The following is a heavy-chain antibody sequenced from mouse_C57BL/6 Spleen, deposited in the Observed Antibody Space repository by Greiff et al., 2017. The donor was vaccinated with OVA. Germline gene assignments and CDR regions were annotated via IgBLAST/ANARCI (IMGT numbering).Heavy chain of an antibody. CDR2: INYDGSST. D-gene: IGHD2-3*01. V-gene: IGHV5-16*02. CDR1: GFTFSDYY. CDR3: ARRSYDGYFWYFDV. Sequence: EVKLVESEGGLVQPGSSMKLSCTASGFTFSDYYLAWVRQVPEKGLEWVANINYDGSSTYYLDSLKSRFIISRDNAKNILYLQMSSLKSEDTATYYCARRSYDGYFWYFDVWGTGTTVTVSS. J-gene: IGHJ1*03.